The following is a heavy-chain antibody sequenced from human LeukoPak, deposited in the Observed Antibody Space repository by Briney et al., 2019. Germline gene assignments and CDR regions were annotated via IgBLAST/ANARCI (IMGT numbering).Heavy chain of an antibody. J-gene: IGHJ1*01. V-gene: IGHV1-69*13. CDR1: GGTFSSYA. CDR3: ARGKRSYYPIEYFQH. Sequence: ASVKVSCKASGGTFSSYAISWVRQAPGQGLEWVGGIIPIFGTANYAQKFQGRVTITADESTSTAYMELSSLRSEDTAVYYCARGKRSYYPIEYFQHWGQGTLVTVSS. D-gene: IGHD1-26*01. CDR2: IIPIFGTA.